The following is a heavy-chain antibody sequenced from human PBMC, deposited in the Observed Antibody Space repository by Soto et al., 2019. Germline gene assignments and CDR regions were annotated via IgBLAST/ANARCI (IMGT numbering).Heavy chain of an antibody. V-gene: IGHV4-34*01. Sequence: QVQLQQWGAGLLKPSETLSLTCAVYGGSFSGYYWSWIRQPPGKGLEWIGEINHSGSTNYNPSLKSRVTRSVDTSKNQFSLKLSSVTAADTAVYYCARGKYDILTGYHDYWGQGTLVTVSS. D-gene: IGHD3-9*01. J-gene: IGHJ4*02. CDR1: GGSFSGYY. CDR2: INHSGST. CDR3: ARGKYDILTGYHDY.